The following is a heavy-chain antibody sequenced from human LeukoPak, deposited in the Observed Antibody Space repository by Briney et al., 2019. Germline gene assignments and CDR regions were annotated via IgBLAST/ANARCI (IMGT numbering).Heavy chain of an antibody. CDR1: GGSFSTNA. CDR2: LIPVFDTG. Sequence: ASVTVSCTASGGSFSTNAISWVRQAPGQGLEWMGALIPVFDTGTYSQKFQDRLTITADQSTSTVYMELSSLTSEDTAVYYCTRDLGYGNGGNYWGQGTLVTVSS. V-gene: IGHV1-69*13. D-gene: IGHD5-18*01. CDR3: TRDLGYGNGGNY. J-gene: IGHJ4*02.